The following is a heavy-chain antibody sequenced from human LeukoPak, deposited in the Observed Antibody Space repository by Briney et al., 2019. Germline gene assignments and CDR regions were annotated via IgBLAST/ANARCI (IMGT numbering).Heavy chain of an antibody. D-gene: IGHD2-2*01. CDR2: FNHGGSK. CDR3: ARGREGHCSSTSCYHDSSGYYYSSKTIYYFDY. Sequence: PWGALSPTWAGFGMSFYDFYHGLRRPPSRKGLGWGVEFNHGGSKNYNPSLKRRVTISVDTSKNQFSLKLSSVTAADTAVYYCARGREGHCSSTSCYHDSSGYYYSSKTIYYFDYWGQGTLVTVSS. J-gene: IGHJ4*02. V-gene: IGHV4-34*01. CDR1: GMSFYDFY.